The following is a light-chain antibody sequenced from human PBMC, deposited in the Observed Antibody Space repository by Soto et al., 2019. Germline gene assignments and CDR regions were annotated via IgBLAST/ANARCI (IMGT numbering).Light chain of an antibody. CDR3: QQYNNWWT. J-gene: IGKJ1*01. V-gene: IGKV3-15*01. CDR1: QSVSSN. CDR2: GAS. Sequence: EIVMTQSPATLSVSPGERATLSCRASQSVSSNLAWYQQKPGQAPRLLIYGASTRATGIPARFSGIGSGTEFTRTISSRQSEDFAVYYCQQYNNWWTFGQGTKVEI.